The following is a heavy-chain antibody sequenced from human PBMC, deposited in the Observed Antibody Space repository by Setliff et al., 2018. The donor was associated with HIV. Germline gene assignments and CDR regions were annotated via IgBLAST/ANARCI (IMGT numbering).Heavy chain of an antibody. V-gene: IGHV1-24*01. J-gene: IGHJ4*01. Sequence: ASVKVSCKIYGYTLSELSMHWVRQAPGKGLEWMGYFDPQDGETVYAQKFQGRVTLTEDTSTGTAYMELSGLRSDDTAVYFCARGALLAVFDFDHWGRGTQVTVSS. CDR3: ARGALLAVFDFDH. D-gene: IGHD1-26*01. CDR1: GYTLSELS. CDR2: FDPQDGET.